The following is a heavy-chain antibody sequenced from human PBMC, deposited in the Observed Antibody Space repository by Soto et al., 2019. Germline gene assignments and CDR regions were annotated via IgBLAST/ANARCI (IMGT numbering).Heavy chain of an antibody. Sequence: GASVKVSCKASGGTFSSYAISWVRQAPGQGLEWMGGIIPIFGTANYAQKFQGRVTITADESTSTAYMELGSLRSEDTAVYYCARGIPERRGLMNFDYWGQGTLVTVSS. CDR2: IIPIFGTA. J-gene: IGHJ4*02. D-gene: IGHD1-1*01. CDR3: ARGIPERRGLMNFDY. V-gene: IGHV1-69*13. CDR1: GGTFSSYA.